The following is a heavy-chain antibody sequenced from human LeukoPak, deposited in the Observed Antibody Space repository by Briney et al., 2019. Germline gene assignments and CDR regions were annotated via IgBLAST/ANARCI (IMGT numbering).Heavy chain of an antibody. D-gene: IGHD3-10*01. CDR1: GYTCTSYG. V-gene: IGHV1-18*01. CDR3: ARSDISIVRGAMV. J-gene: IGHJ4*02. Sequence: ASVKVSCKASGYTCTSYGISWVRQAPGQGLEWMGWISAYNGNTNYAQKLQGRVTMTTDTSTSTAYMELRSLRSDDTAVYYCARSDISIVRGAMVWGQGTLVIVSS. CDR2: ISAYNGNT.